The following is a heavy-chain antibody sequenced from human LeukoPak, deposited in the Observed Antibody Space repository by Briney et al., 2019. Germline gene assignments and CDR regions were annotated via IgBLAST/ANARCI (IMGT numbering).Heavy chain of an antibody. Sequence: PSETLSLTCAVYGGSFSGYYWSWIRQPPGKGLEWIGDINHSGSTNYNPSLKSRVTISVDTYQNQFSLELSSVTAADTAVYYCARGRRYFDWLFPFDYWGQGTLVTVSS. CDR3: ARGRRYFDWLFPFDY. CDR2: INHSGST. V-gene: IGHV4-34*01. D-gene: IGHD3-9*01. J-gene: IGHJ4*02. CDR1: GGSFSGYY.